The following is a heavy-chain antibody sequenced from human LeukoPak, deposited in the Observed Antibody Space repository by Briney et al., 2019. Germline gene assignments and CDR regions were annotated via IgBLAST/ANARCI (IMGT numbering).Heavy chain of an antibody. CDR3: ARADSIPAYYMDV. Sequence: SETLSLTCTVSNYSISTDYYWGWIRQPPGKGLEWIGTMYHSGSTYYNPSLKSRVTISVDTSKNQFSLKLSSVTAADTAVYYCARADSIPAYYMDVWGKGTTVTVSS. D-gene: IGHD2/OR15-2a*01. CDR1: NYSISTDYY. CDR2: MYHSGST. V-gene: IGHV4-38-2*02. J-gene: IGHJ6*03.